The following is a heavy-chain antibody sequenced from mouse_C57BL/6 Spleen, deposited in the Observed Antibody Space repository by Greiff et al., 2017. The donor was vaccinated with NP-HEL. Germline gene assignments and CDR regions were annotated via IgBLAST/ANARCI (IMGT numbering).Heavy chain of an antibody. Sequence: EVQVVESGGGLVKPGGSLKLSCAASGFTFSSYTMSWVRQTPEKRLEWVATISGGGGNTYYPDSVKGRFTISRDNAKNTLYLQMSNLRSEATALYYCARHERDYFDYWGQGTTPTFSS. V-gene: IGHV5-9*01. CDR1: GFTFSSYT. J-gene: IGHJ2*01. CDR2: ISGGGGNT. CDR3: ARHERDYFDY.